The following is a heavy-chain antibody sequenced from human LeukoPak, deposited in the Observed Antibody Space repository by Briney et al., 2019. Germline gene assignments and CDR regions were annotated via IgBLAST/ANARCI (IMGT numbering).Heavy chain of an antibody. J-gene: IGHJ4*02. V-gene: IGHV1-8*01. CDR1: GYTFTGYD. D-gene: IGHD3-10*01. Sequence: ASVKVSCKASGYTFTGYDINWVRQATGQGLEWMGWMNPNSGNTGYAQKFQGRVTMTRNTSISTAYMELSSLRSEDTAVYYCASYDLGGHGVFDYWGQGTLVTVSS. CDR2: MNPNSGNT. CDR3: ASYDLGGHGVFDY.